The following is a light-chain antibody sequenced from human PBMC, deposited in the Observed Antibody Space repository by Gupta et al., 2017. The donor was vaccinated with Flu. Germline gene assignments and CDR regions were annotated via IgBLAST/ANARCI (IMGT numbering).Light chain of an antibody. Sequence: EIVLTQSPGTLSLSPGERATLSCRASQSVRSSYLAWYQQKPGQAPRLLIYGASSRATGIPDRFSGSASGTEFTLTISIRDPEDFAVYYCQQYGSSPMTFGQGTKVEIK. J-gene: IGKJ1*01. CDR1: QSVRSSY. CDR3: QQYGSSPMT. CDR2: GAS. V-gene: IGKV3-20*01.